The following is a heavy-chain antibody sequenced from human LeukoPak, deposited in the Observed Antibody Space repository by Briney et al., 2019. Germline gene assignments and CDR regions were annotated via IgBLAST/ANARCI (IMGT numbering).Heavy chain of an antibody. D-gene: IGHD3-3*01. Sequence: GASVKVSCKASGYTFTSYGISWVRQAPGQGLEWMGWISAYNGNTNYAQKLQGRVTMTTDTSTSTAHMELRSLRSDDTAVYYCAREPYDFWSGYFDPWGQGTLVTVSS. CDR1: GYTFTSYG. CDR3: AREPYDFWSGYFDP. J-gene: IGHJ5*02. CDR2: ISAYNGNT. V-gene: IGHV1-18*01.